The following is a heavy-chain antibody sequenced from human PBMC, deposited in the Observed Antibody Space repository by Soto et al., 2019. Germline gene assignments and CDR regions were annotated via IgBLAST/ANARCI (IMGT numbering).Heavy chain of an antibody. CDR3: ARDIVPATIGYFDF. Sequence: EVQLVESGGGLVKPGGSLRLSCAAYGLTLSDYSMNWVRQAPGKGLEWVSSISDVGTYTFYADSVKGRFTVSRDNANNLLYLEMNSLRAEDTAVYYCARDIVPATIGYFDFWGQGTLVTVSS. J-gene: IGHJ4*02. D-gene: IGHD2-2*01. CDR1: GLTLSDYS. CDR2: ISDVGTYT. V-gene: IGHV3-21*02.